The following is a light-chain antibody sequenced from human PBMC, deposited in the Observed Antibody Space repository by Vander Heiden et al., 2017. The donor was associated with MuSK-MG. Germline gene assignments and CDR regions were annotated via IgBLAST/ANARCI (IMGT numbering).Light chain of an antibody. CDR3: RQYEIYPWT. Sequence: IQLTQSPSSLSASVGDRVTITCRASQGIRNDLGWYQQKPGKAPKRLMYAESSFQSGVPSRVSGSGSGTEFTLTISSLQPEDFATYYCRQYEIYPWTFGQGTKVEIK. CDR1: QGIRND. J-gene: IGKJ1*01. CDR2: AES. V-gene: IGKV1-17*01.